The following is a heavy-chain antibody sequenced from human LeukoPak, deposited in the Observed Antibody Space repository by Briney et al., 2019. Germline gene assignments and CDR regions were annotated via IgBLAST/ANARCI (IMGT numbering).Heavy chain of an antibody. CDR2: ISSSGSTI. V-gene: IGHV3-11*01. D-gene: IGHD2-15*01. J-gene: IGHJ4*02. Sequence: GRSLRLSCAASGFTFSDYYMSWIRQAPGKGLEWVSYISSSGSTIYYADSVKGRFTISRDNAKNSLYLQMNSLRAEDTAVYYCARDREVAATTYFDYWGQGTLVTVSS. CDR3: ARDREVAATTYFDY. CDR1: GFTFSDYY.